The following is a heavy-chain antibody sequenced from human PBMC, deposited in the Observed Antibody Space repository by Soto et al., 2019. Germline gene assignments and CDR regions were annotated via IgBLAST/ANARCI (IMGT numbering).Heavy chain of an antibody. Sequence: GESLKISCKGSGYSFTIYCISWVLQMPWKGLEWMGRIDPSDSYTNYSPSFQGHVTISADKSISTAYLQWSSLKASDTAMYYCARLSAIQYYYYYGMDVWGQGTTVTVSS. J-gene: IGHJ6*02. CDR2: IDPSDSYT. CDR1: GYSFTIYC. CDR3: ARLSAIQYYYYYGMDV. D-gene: IGHD2-2*02. V-gene: IGHV5-10-1*01.